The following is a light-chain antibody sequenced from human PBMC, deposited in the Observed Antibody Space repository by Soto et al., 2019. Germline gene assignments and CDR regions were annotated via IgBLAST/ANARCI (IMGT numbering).Light chain of an antibody. J-gene: IGLJ1*01. CDR3: CSYAGSPRYV. Sequence: QSVLTQPRSVSGSLGQSVTISCTGTSSDVGTYNYVSWYQQHPGKAPKVMIYDVSERPSGVPDRFSGSKSGNTASLTISGIQAEDEADYYCCSYAGSPRYVLGTGTKLTVL. CDR1: SSDVGTYNY. V-gene: IGLV2-11*01. CDR2: DVS.